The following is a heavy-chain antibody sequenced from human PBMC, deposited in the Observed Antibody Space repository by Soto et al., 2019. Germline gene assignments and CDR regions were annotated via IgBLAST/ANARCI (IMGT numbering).Heavy chain of an antibody. D-gene: IGHD2-2*01. CDR2: ISAYNGNT. CDR1: GYTFTSYG. J-gene: IGHJ6*02. V-gene: IGHV1-18*04. Sequence: ASVKVSCKASGYTFTSYGISWVRQAPGQGLEWMGWISAYNGNTNYAQKLQGRVTMTTDTSTSTAYMELRSLRSDDTAVYYCARCISCHSFSPSPRGMDVWDQGTTVTASS. CDR3: ARCISCHSFSPSPRGMDV.